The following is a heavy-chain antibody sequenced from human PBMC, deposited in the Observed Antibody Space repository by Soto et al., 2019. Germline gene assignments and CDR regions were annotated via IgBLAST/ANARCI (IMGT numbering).Heavy chain of an antibody. CDR1: GGSISSSTYY. D-gene: IGHD3-10*01. CDR3: ARRGSGSYSDY. CDR2: FFIGGNT. J-gene: IGHJ4*02. Sequence: SETLSLTCTVSGGSISSSTYYWGWMRQPPGKGLEWIASFFIGGNTYYNPSLKSRVTISVDTSKNQFSLKLSSVTAADTAVYYCARRGSGSYSDYWGQGTLVTVS. V-gene: IGHV4-39*01.